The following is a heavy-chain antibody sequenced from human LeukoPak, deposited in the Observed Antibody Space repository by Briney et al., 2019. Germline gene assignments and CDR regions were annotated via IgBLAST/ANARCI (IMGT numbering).Heavy chain of an antibody. CDR1: GFDFSSYG. CDR3: ARDPSDSIYGSGSAWFDP. V-gene: IGHV3-30*02. CDR2: IHYDSTTE. J-gene: IGHJ5*02. D-gene: IGHD3-10*01. Sequence: GGSLRLSCAASGFDFSSYGMHWVRQAPGKGLEWVAYIHYDSTTEDYADSVQGRFTISRDNAKNSLYLQMNSLRAEDTAVYYCARDPSDSIYGSGSAWFDPWGQGTLVTVSS.